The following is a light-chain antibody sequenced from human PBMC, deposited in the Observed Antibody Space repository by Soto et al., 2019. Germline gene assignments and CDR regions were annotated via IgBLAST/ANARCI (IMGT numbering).Light chain of an antibody. J-gene: IGLJ1*01. V-gene: IGLV2-11*01. CDR2: DVN. CDR1: TSDVGGYSY. Sequence: QSVLTQPRSVSWSPGQSVTISCTGTTSDVGGYSYVSWYQHHPGKAPKLMIYDVNKRPSAVPDRFSGSKSGSTASLTISGLQAEDEADYYCCSYAGSYTHYVFGTGTKVTVL. CDR3: CSYAGSYTHYV.